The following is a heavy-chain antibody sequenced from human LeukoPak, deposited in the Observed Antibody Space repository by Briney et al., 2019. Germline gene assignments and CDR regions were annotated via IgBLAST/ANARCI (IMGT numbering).Heavy chain of an antibody. D-gene: IGHD3-22*01. J-gene: IGHJ4*02. CDR1: GDTFITYY. Sequence: ASVKVSCKASGDTFITYYIHWVPRAPGQGLEWMGIINPSSETTNYAQRFQGRVIMTRDTSTTTAFMELSSLTSGDTAMYYCALDETSGYSRLWGQGSLVTVSS. CDR3: ALDETSGYSRL. CDR2: INPSSETT. V-gene: IGHV1-46*01.